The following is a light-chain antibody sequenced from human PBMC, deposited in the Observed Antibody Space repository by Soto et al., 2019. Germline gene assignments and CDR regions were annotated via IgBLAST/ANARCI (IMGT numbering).Light chain of an antibody. CDR1: QSISNW. CDR2: HAS. J-gene: IGKJ1*01. V-gene: IGKV1-5*01. CDR3: QQYNSYS. Sequence: IQLTQSPSTPPASVGDRVTLACRASQSISNWLARYQQKPGTAPKLLTYHASILETAGPSGFSGNGSGTEFTLTICSLQPGDFAEDYCQQYNSYSFGQGSRVEIK.